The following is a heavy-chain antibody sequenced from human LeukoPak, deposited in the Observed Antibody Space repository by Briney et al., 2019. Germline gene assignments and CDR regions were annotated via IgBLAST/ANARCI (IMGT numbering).Heavy chain of an antibody. CDR3: AKCLGCYDFWSGYSAPDY. Sequence: GGSLRLSCAASGFTFSSYGMSWVRQAPGKGLEWVSGISASGGSTYYADSVKGRFTISRDNSKNTLYLQMNSLRAEDTAVYYCAKCLGCYDFWSGYSAPDYWGQGTLVTVSS. CDR2: ISASGGST. D-gene: IGHD3-3*01. V-gene: IGHV3-23*01. CDR1: GFTFSSYG. J-gene: IGHJ4*02.